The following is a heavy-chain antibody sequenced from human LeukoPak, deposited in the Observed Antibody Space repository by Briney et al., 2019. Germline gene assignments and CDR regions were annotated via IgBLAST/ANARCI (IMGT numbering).Heavy chain of an antibody. Sequence: SQSLSLTCSVPGASITSGAYYWSWLRQHPEKGLEWIGYIADIATKFYNPSFKSRVSISMDPSKNLFSLSLTSLTAADTAVYYCARARMGPVPFDSWGQGILVTVSS. CDR2: IADIATK. J-gene: IGHJ4*02. D-gene: IGHD1-14*01. CDR3: ARARMGPVPFDS. CDR1: GASITSGAYY. V-gene: IGHV4-31*03.